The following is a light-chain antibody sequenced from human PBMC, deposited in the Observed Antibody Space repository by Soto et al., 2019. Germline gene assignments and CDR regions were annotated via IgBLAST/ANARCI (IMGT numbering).Light chain of an antibody. CDR3: SSYTSSSTFYV. CDR2: DVS. J-gene: IGLJ1*01. CDR1: SSDVGGYNY. Sequence: QSVLTQPASVSGSPGHSITISCTGTSSDVGGYNYVSWYQQHPGKAPKLMIYDVSNRPSGVSNRFSGSKSGNTASLTISGLQAEEEADYYCSSYTSSSTFYVLGTGTKVTV. V-gene: IGLV2-14*01.